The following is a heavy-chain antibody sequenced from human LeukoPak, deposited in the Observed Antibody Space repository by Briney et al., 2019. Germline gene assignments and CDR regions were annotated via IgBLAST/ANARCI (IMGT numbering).Heavy chain of an antibody. CDR2: ISVYNGNT. CDR3: ARVVPAASEADY. Sequence: GASVKVSCKASGYTFTSYAMHWVRQAPGQRLEWMGWISVYNGNTNYAQKLQGRVTMTTDTSTSTAYMELRSLRSDDTAVYYCARVVPAASEADYWGQGTLVTVSS. J-gene: IGHJ4*02. V-gene: IGHV1-18*01. D-gene: IGHD2-2*01. CDR1: GYTFTSYA.